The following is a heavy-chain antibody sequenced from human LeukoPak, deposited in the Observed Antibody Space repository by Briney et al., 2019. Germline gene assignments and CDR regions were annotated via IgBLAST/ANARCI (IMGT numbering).Heavy chain of an antibody. Sequence: SETLSLTCTVSGGSISSYYWSWIRQPPGKGLEWIGYIYDSGSTNYNPSLKSRVTISVDTSKNQFSLKLSSVTAADTAVYYCACLTTADAFDVWGQGTLVTVSS. CDR2: IYDSGST. D-gene: IGHD3-22*01. J-gene: IGHJ3*01. CDR3: ACLTTADAFDV. V-gene: IGHV4-59*01. CDR1: GGSISSYY.